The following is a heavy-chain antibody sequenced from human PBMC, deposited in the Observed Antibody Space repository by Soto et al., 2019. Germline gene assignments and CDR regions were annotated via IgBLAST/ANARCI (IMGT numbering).Heavy chain of an antibody. CDR2: ISSSSSYT. V-gene: IGHV3-11*06. D-gene: IGHD6-19*01. CDR3: ARQSSGWSNWFDP. CDR1: GFTFSDYY. Sequence: PGGSLRLSCAASGFTFSDYYMSWIRQAPGKGLEWVSYISSSSSYTNYADSVKGRFTISRDNAKNSLYLQMNSLRAEDTAVYYCARQSSGWSNWFDPWGQGTLVTVSS. J-gene: IGHJ5*02.